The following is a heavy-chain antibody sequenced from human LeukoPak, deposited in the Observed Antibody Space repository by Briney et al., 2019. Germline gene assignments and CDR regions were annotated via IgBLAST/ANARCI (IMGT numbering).Heavy chain of an antibody. V-gene: IGHV3-23*01. D-gene: IGHD5-24*01. Sequence: GGSLRLSCAASGFTFSSYAMSWVRQAPGKGLEWVSAISGSGGSTYYADSGKGRFTISRDNSKNTLYLQRNSLRDEDTDVYYCAKSRSERWLQFISAEYYFDYWGQGTLVTVS. CDR3: AKSRSERWLQFISAEYYFDY. CDR1: GFTFSSYA. CDR2: ISGSGGST. J-gene: IGHJ4*02.